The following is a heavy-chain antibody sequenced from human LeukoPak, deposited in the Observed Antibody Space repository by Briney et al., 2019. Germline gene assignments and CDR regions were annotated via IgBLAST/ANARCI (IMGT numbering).Heavy chain of an antibody. V-gene: IGHV3-30*04. Sequence: GGSLRLSCAASGFTFSSYAMHWVRQAPGKGLEWVAVISYDGSNKYYADSVKGRFTISGDNSKNTLYLQMNSLRAEDTAVYYCARLAYYYDSSGYNGMDVWGQGTTVTVSS. CDR1: GFTFSSYA. CDR2: ISYDGSNK. D-gene: IGHD3-22*01. CDR3: ARLAYYYDSSGYNGMDV. J-gene: IGHJ6*02.